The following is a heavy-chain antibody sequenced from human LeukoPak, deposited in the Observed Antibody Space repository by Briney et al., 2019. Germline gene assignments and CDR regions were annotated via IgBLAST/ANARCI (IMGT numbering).Heavy chain of an antibody. D-gene: IGHD3-10*01. CDR3: AKGRLQEGTVFRGVITPVDY. CDR2: ISGRGDGT. J-gene: IGHJ4*02. Sequence: GGSLRLSCAASGFTFSDYSMNWVRRAPGKGLEWVSTISGRGDGTYYADSVKGRFTISRDNSKNTLFLQMSNLSADDTALYYCAKGRLQEGTVFRGVITPVDYWGQGTLVTVTS. CDR1: GFTFSDYS. V-gene: IGHV3-23*01.